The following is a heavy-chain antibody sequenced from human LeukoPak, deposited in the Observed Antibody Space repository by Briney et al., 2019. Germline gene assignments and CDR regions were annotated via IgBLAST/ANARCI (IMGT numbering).Heavy chain of an antibody. V-gene: IGHV5-51*01. Sequence: GESLKISCKGSGYSFTSYWIAWVRQMPGKGLEWMGIIYPGDSDTRYSPSLKGLLTISADQSISTAYLQWSSLKASDTATYYCARRKDGVDVWGQGTTVTVSS. CDR3: ARRKDGVDV. CDR2: IYPGDSDT. J-gene: IGHJ6*02. CDR1: GYSFTSYW.